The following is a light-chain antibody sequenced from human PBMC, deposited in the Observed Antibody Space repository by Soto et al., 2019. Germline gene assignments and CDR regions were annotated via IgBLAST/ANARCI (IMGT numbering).Light chain of an antibody. CDR3: QQRSNWLYT. Sequence: EIVLTQSPATLSLSLGERATLSCRASQSVSSYLAWYQQKPGQAPRLLIYNASNWATGIPARFSGSGSGTDFTLTISSLEPEDFAVYYCQQRSNWLYTFGQGTKLEIK. CDR2: NAS. V-gene: IGKV3-11*01. CDR1: QSVSSY. J-gene: IGKJ2*01.